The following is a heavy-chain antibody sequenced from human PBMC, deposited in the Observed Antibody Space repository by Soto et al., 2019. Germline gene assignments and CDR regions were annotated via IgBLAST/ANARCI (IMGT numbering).Heavy chain of an antibody. J-gene: IGHJ3*02. Sequence: PGGSLRLSCAASGFTFSSYAMSWVRQAPGKGLEWVSAISGSGGSTYYADSVKGRFTISRDNSKNTLYLQMNSLRAEDTAVYYCAKDYYDSSGYYYIDTFDIWGQGTMVTVSS. CDR2: ISGSGGST. D-gene: IGHD3-22*01. V-gene: IGHV3-23*01. CDR1: GFTFSSYA. CDR3: AKDYYDSSGYYYIDTFDI.